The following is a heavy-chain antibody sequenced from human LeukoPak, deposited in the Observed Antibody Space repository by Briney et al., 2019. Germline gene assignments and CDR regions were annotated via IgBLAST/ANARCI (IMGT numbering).Heavy chain of an antibody. CDR1: GGSISSSNW. Sequence: SETLSLTCAVSGGSISSSNWWSWVRQPPGKGLEWIGEIYHSGSTNYNPSLKSRVTMSVDTSKNQFSLKLSSVTAVDTAVYYCASVSVATDSFDYWGQGTLVTVSS. CDR3: ASVSVATDSFDY. J-gene: IGHJ4*02. D-gene: IGHD5-12*01. V-gene: IGHV4-4*02. CDR2: IYHSGST.